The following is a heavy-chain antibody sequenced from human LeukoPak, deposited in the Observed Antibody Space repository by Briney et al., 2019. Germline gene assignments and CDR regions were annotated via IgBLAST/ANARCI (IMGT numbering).Heavy chain of an antibody. J-gene: IGHJ4*02. V-gene: IGHV3-30-3*01. CDR3: ARAVSVSRGYTDPLY. D-gene: IGHD6-19*01. CDR1: GFTFSSYA. CDR2: ISYDGSNK. Sequence: QPGGSLRLSCAASGFTFSSYAMHWVRQAPGKGLEWVAVISYDGSNKYYADSVKGRFTIPRDNSKNTLYLQMNSLRAEDTAVYYCARAVSVSRGYTDPLYWGQGTLVTVSS.